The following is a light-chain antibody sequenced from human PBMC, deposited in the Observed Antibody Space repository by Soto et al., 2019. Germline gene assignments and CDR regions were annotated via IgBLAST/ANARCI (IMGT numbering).Light chain of an antibody. CDR2: KAS. CDR3: QQYNSYWT. Sequence: DIQMTQSPSTLSASVGDRVTITCRASQNINTWLAWYQQKPGKAPNLLIYKASTLESGVPSRFNGSGSGTEFTLTISSLQPDDFANYYCQQYNSYWTFGPGTKVDIK. V-gene: IGKV1-5*03. CDR1: QNINTW. J-gene: IGKJ1*01.